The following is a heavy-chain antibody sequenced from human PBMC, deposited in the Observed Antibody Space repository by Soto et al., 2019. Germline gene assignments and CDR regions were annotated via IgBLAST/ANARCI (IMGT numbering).Heavy chain of an antibody. D-gene: IGHD3-10*01. CDR2: IWYDGSNK. Sequence: QVQLVESGGGVVQPGRSLRLSCAASGFTFSSYGMHWVRQAPGKGLEWVAVIWYDGSNKYYADSVKGRFTISRDNSKNTLYLKMHSLRAEDTAVYDCASGDRSGLHFDYWGPGTLVTVSS. V-gene: IGHV3-33*01. CDR1: GFTFSSYG. CDR3: ASGDRSGLHFDY. J-gene: IGHJ4*02.